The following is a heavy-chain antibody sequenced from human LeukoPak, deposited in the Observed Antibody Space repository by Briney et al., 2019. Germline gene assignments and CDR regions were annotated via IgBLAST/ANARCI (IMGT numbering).Heavy chain of an antibody. J-gene: IGHJ5*02. CDR3: ANRIWFDP. Sequence: GSLRLSCAASGFTFSIYAMSWVRQAPGKGLEWVSAISGSGGSTYYADSVKGRFTISRDNSKSTLYLQMSSLRAEDTAVYYCANRIWFDPWGQGTLVTVSS. CDR2: ISGSGGST. CDR1: GFTFSIYA. V-gene: IGHV3-23*01.